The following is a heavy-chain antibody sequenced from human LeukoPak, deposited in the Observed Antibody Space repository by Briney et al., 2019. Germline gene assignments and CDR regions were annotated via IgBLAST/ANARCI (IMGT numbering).Heavy chain of an antibody. Sequence: GGSLRLSCAASGFTFSSYGMSWVRQAPGKGLEWVSAISGSGGSTYYADSVKGRFTISRDNSKNTLYMQMNSLRAEDTAVYYCARDRYYGSGSYSPLFDYWGQGTLVTVSS. V-gene: IGHV3-23*01. D-gene: IGHD3-10*01. CDR3: ARDRYYGSGSYSPLFDY. CDR2: ISGSGGST. CDR1: GFTFSSYG. J-gene: IGHJ4*02.